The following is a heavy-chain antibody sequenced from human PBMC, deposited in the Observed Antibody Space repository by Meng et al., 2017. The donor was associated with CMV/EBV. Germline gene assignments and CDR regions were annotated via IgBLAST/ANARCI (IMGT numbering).Heavy chain of an antibody. CDR3: ARGHIVVVPAATGYYYYGMDV. CDR2: INHSGTT. V-gene: IGHV4-34*01. Sequence: SETLSLTCAVYGGSFSGYYWSWIRQPPGKGLEWIGEINHSGTTNYNPSLKSRVTISVDTSKNQLSLKLSSVTAADTAVYYCARGHIVVVPAATGYYYYGMDVWGQGTTVTVSS. J-gene: IGHJ6*02. CDR1: GGSFSGYY. D-gene: IGHD2-2*01.